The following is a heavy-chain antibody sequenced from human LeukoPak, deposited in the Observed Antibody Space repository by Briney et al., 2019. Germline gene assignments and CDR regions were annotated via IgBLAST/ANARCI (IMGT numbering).Heavy chain of an antibody. V-gene: IGHV4-31*03. CDR1: GGSINNGGYY. CDR3: ATIGLISGRFDH. J-gene: IGHJ4*02. Sequence: PSQTLSLTCTVSGGSINNGGYYWSWIRQFPGKGLEWIGFRYYTGSAYYTPSLKSRVTISLDTSKNQFSLNLSSVTAADTAVYYCATIGLISGRFDHWGQGTLVTVSS. D-gene: IGHD1-26*01. CDR2: RYYTGSA.